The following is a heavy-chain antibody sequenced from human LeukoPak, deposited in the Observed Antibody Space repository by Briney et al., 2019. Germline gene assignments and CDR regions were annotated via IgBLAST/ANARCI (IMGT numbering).Heavy chain of an antibody. J-gene: IGHJ4*02. Sequence: GGSLRLSCAASGFTFSSYAMSWVRQAPGKGLEWVSAISGSGGSTYYADSVKGRFTISRDNSKNTLYLQMSSLRAEDTAVYYCANPYYYDSSGYYSDYWGQGTLVTVSS. CDR2: ISGSGGST. CDR3: ANPYYYDSSGYYSDY. D-gene: IGHD3-22*01. CDR1: GFTFSSYA. V-gene: IGHV3-23*01.